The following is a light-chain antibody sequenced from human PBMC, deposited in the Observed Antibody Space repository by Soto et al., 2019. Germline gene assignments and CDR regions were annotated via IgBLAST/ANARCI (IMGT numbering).Light chain of an antibody. CDR3: QQYNSYSYT. V-gene: IGKV1-5*03. Sequence: DIQMTQFPSTLPASVGDRVTITCRASQSISSWLAWYQQKPGKAPKLLIYKASSLESGVPSRFSGSGSGTEFTLTISSLQPDDFATYYCQQYNSYSYTFGQGNKLAIK. J-gene: IGKJ2*01. CDR1: QSISSW. CDR2: KAS.